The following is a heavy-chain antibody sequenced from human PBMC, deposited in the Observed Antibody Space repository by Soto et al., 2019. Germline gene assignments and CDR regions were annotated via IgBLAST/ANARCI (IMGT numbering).Heavy chain of an antibody. CDR2: INTSNDNK. V-gene: IGHV1-18*01. CDR3: ARDPGAASFDF. Sequence: ASVKVSCKASGYTFTNYGISWVWQAPGEGLEWVGWINTSNDNKLYAQKLQGRLTLTTDTSTSTAYMDLTTLRSDDTAVYFCARDPGAASFDFWAQGTLVTVSS. CDR1: GYTFTNYG. J-gene: IGHJ4*02. D-gene: IGHD2-15*01.